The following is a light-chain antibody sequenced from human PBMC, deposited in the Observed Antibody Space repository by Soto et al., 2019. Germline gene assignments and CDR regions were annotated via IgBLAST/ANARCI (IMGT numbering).Light chain of an antibody. V-gene: IGLV2-14*01. Sequence: QSALTQPASVSGSPGQSITISCTGTSSDVGGYNFVSWYQQHPGKAPKLMIYEVSNRPSGVSNRFSGSKSGNTASLTISGLQADDEAHYYCSSYTISNTYVLFGGGTKVTVL. CDR2: EVS. CDR3: SSYTISNTYVL. J-gene: IGLJ2*01. CDR1: SSDVGGYNF.